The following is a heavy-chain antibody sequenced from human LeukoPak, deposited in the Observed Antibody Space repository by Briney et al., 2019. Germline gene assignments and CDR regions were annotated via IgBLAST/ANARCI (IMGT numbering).Heavy chain of an antibody. V-gene: IGHV3-9*01. CDR3: AKVRSGNTARTFDY. Sequence: GGSLRLSCAASGFTFDDYAMHWVRQAPGKGLEWVSGISWNSGSIGYADSVKGRFTISRDNAKNSLYLQMNSLRAKDTALYYCAKVRSGNTARTFDYWGQGTLVTVSS. CDR2: ISWNSGSI. CDR1: GFTFDDYA. D-gene: IGHD5-18*01. J-gene: IGHJ4*02.